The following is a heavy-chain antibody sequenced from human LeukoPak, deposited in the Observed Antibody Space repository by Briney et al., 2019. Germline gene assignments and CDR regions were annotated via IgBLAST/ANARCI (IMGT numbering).Heavy chain of an antibody. V-gene: IGHV4-39*05. CDR1: GGSISSSSYY. CDR2: IYYSGST. J-gene: IGHJ6*02. D-gene: IGHD1-1*01. Sequence: SETPSLTCTVSGGSISSSSYYWGWIRQPPGKGLEWIESIYYSGSTYYNPSLKSRVTISVDTSKNQFSLKLSSVTAADTAVYYCADGVRDVWGQGTTVTVSS. CDR3: ADGVRDV.